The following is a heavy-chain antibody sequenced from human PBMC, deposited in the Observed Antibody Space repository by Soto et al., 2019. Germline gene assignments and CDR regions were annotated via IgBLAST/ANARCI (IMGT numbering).Heavy chain of an antibody. J-gene: IGHJ4*02. CDR1: VFTFSNYI. CDR2: IRSNGGST. V-gene: IGHV3-64D*06. CDR3: LTEYFDH. Sequence: HPGGSLRLSCSASVFTFSNYIMHWVRQTPGKGLEYVSTIRSNGGSTYYVDSVKGRFTISRDNSKNMLYLQMSSLRTEDTAVYYCLTEYFDHWGQGALVTVSS.